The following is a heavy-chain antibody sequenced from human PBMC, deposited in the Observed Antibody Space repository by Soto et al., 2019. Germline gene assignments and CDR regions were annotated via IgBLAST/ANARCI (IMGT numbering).Heavy chain of an antibody. CDR2: ISSSSSYI. V-gene: IGHV3-21*01. Sequence: EVQLVESGGGLVKPGGSLRLSCAASGFTFSSYSMNWVRQAPGKGLEWVSSISSSSSYIYYADSVKGRFTISRDNAKNSLYLQMNSLRAEDTAVYYCARDATYTVAGGYYYYYYGMDVWGQGTTVTVSS. J-gene: IGHJ6*02. D-gene: IGHD6-19*01. CDR1: GFTFSSYS. CDR3: ARDATYTVAGGYYYYYYGMDV.